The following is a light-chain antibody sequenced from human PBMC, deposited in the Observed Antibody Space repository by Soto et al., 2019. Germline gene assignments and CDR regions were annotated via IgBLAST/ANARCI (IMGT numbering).Light chain of an antibody. Sequence: QSVLTQPASVSGSPGQSITISCTGTIXDIGGYNYVSWYQQHPGKAPKLIVYEVSWRPSGVSNRFSGSKSGNTASLTISGLQPEDEADYYCTSYTSSITYVFGTGTKVTVL. V-gene: IGLV2-14*01. CDR2: EVS. CDR3: TSYTSSITYV. CDR1: IXDIGGYNY. J-gene: IGLJ1*01.